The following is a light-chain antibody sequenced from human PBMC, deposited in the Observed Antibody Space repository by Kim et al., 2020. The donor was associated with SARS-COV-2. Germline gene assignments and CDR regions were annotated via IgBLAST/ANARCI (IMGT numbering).Light chain of an antibody. CDR1: NSGSKA. CDR3: QVWDSSSDHWV. V-gene: IGLV3-21*04. CDR2: RGR. J-gene: IGLJ3*02. Sequence: APGKTARISCGGNNSGSKAVHWYQQKPGQAPVLVIYRGRDRPSGIPERFSGSNSGNTATLTISRVEAGDEADYYCQVWDSSSDHWVFGGGTQLTVL.